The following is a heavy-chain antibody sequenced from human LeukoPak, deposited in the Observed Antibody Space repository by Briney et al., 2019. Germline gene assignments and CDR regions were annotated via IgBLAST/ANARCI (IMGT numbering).Heavy chain of an antibody. Sequence: GGSLRLSCAASGFTFSSYAMSWVRQAPGKGLEWVSAISGSGGSTYYADSVKGRFTISRDNSKDTLYLQMNSLRAEDTAVYYCAKDLTAVAGYNWFDPWGQGTLVTVSS. CDR1: GFTFSSYA. V-gene: IGHV3-23*01. CDR3: AKDLTAVAGYNWFDP. J-gene: IGHJ5*02. D-gene: IGHD6-19*01. CDR2: ISGSGGST.